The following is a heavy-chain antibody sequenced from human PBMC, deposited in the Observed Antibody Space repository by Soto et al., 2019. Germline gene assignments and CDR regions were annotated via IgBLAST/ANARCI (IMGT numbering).Heavy chain of an antibody. CDR1: GFSFSIYR. V-gene: IGHV3-30*03. J-gene: IGHJ6*02. CDR3: ARDPPYYDFRLVV. Sequence: PGGSLRLSCVASGFSFSIYRMHWVRRAPGRGLEWVAVISYDGRIERYADSVKGRLAISRDNSKNTLYLQMNSLRDEDTAVYYCARDPPYYDFRLVVWGQGTTVTVSS. CDR2: ISYDGRIE. D-gene: IGHD3-3*01.